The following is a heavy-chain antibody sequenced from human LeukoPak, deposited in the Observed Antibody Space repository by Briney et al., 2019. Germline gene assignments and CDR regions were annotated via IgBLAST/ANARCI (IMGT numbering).Heavy chain of an antibody. Sequence: ASVKDSSKDSGYTFTNYGTCWVRQAPGQGLEWMGRISSKNDNTNYAQKLQGRVTMTTDTSTSTAYMELRSLRSDDTAVYYCVRDWGSMLVITDDWRQGSLVTVSS. CDR2: ISSKNDNT. J-gene: IGHJ4*02. V-gene: IGHV1-18*01. D-gene: IGHD3-16*01. CDR3: VRDWGSMLVITDD. CDR1: GYTFTNYG.